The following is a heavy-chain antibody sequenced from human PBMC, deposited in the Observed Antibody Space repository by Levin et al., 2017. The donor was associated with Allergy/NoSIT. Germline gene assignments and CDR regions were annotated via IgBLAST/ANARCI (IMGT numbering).Heavy chain of an antibody. CDR3: VAEYYDTSGFDF. V-gene: IGHV3-30*03. Sequence: GGSLRLSCVASGFTFSSYGMHWVRQAPGKGPEWVAAISYDGSDHSYADAVRGRFSISRDNSKNSHFLQMNSLTVEDTAVYYCVAEYYDTSGFDFWGQGTLVRVSS. J-gene: IGHJ4*02. D-gene: IGHD3-22*01. CDR1: GFTFSSYG. CDR2: ISYDGSDH.